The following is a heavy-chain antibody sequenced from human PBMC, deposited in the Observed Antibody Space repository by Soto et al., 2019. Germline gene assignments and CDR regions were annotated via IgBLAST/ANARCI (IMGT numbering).Heavy chain of an antibody. CDR1: GGSFSGYY. CDR3: ARGTMVVTLWRRYFDY. J-gene: IGHJ4*02. Sequence: QVQLQQWGAGLLKPSETLSLTCAVYGGSFSGYYWSWIRQPPGKGLEWIGEINHSGSTNYNPSLKSRVTISVDTSKNQFSLKLSSVTAADTAVYYCARGTMVVTLWRRYFDYWGQGTLVTVSS. D-gene: IGHD2-21*02. V-gene: IGHV4-34*01. CDR2: INHSGST.